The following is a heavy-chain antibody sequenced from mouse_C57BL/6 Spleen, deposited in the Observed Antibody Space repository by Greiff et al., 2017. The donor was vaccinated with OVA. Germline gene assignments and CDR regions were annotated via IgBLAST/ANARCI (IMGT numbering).Heavy chain of an antibody. CDR1: GYTFTSYG. D-gene: IGHD2-5*01. J-gene: IGHJ1*03. Sequence: VQLQQSGAELARPGASVKLSCKASGYTFTSYGISWVKQRTGQGLEWIGEIYPRSGNTYYNEKFKGKATLTADKSSSTAYMELRSLTSEDSAVYFCARAGYSNYEYFDVWGTGTTVTVSA. CDR2: IYPRSGNT. CDR3: ARAGYSNYEYFDV. V-gene: IGHV1-81*01.